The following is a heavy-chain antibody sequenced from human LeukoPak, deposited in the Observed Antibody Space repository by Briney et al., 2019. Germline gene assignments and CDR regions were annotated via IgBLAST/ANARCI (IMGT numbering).Heavy chain of an antibody. CDR2: ISSSSSYI. J-gene: IGHJ4*02. Sequence: GGSLRLSCAASGFTFSSYSMNWVRQAPGKGLEWVSSISSSSSYIHYADSVKGRFTISRDNAKNSLYLQMNSLRAEDTAVYYCARDDEYSSSSVGGYWGQGTLVTVSS. CDR3: ARDDEYSSSSVGGY. CDR1: GFTFSSYS. D-gene: IGHD6-6*01. V-gene: IGHV3-21*01.